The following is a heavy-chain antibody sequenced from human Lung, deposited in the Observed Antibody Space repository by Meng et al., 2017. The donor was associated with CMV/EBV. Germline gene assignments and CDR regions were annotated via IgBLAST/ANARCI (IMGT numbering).Heavy chain of an antibody. V-gene: IGHV5-51*01. CDR3: ARQSSLGYCSSTSCYSYYGMDV. Sequence: ESXKISXKGSGYSFTSYWIGWVRQMPGKGLEWMGIIYPGDSDTRYSPSFQGQVTISADKSISTAYLQWSSLKASDTAMYYCARQSSLGYCSSTSCYSYYGMDVWGQGTXVTVSS. CDR2: IYPGDSDT. D-gene: IGHD2-2*02. CDR1: GYSFTSYW. J-gene: IGHJ6*02.